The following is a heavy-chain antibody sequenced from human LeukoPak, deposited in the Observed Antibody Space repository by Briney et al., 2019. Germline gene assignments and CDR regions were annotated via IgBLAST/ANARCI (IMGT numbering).Heavy chain of an antibody. CDR2: ISSSSSTI. Sequence: GGSLRLSCAASGFTFSSYGMHWVRQAPGKGLEWVSYISSSSSTIYYADSVKGRFTISRDNAKNSLYPQMNSLRAEDTAVYYCARDRPLGWNDGGAFDIWGQGTMVTVSS. D-gene: IGHD1-1*01. J-gene: IGHJ3*02. V-gene: IGHV3-48*04. CDR1: GFTFSSYG. CDR3: ARDRPLGWNDGGAFDI.